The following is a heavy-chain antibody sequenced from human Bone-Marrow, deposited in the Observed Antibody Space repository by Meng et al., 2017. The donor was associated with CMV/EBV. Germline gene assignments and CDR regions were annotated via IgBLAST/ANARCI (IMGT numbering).Heavy chain of an antibody. CDR2: IKHGGREK. D-gene: IGHD2-2*02. CDR3: ERGAACTSTSCYTWGDWNYIYYFYGMDV. V-gene: IGHV3-7*01. J-gene: IGHJ6*02. Sequence: GESLKISCAASSFTFSSYWMTWVRQAPGKGLEWVANIKHGGREKYYVDSVKGRFTISRDNAKDSLYLQMNSLRAEDTALYYCERGAACTSTSCYTWGDWNYIYYFYGMDVWGQGTTVTVSS. CDR1: SFTFSSYW.